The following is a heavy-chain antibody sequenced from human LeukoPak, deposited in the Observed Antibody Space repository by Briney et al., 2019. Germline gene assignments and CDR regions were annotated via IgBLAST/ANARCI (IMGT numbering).Heavy chain of an antibody. CDR3: AGGGSGYYPDYTSGAFDI. V-gene: IGHV1-2*02. CDR1: GYTFTGYY. Sequence: GASVKVSCKASGYTFTGYYMHWVRQAPGQGLEWMGWINPNSGGTNYAQKFQGRVTMTRDTSISTAYMELSRLRSDDTAVYYCAGGGSGYYPDYTSGAFDIWGQGTMVTVSS. D-gene: IGHD3-22*01. J-gene: IGHJ3*02. CDR2: INPNSGGT.